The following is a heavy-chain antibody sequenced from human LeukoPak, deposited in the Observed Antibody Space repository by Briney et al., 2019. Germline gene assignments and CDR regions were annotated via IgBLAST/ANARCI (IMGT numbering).Heavy chain of an antibody. D-gene: IGHD3-10*01. CDR1: GFTVSSNY. J-gene: IGHJ4*02. CDR3: AKDLGWFGEFTYFDY. V-gene: IGHV3-66*01. Sequence: PGGSLRLSCAASGFTVSSNYMSWVRQAPGKGLEWVSVIYSGGSTYYADSVKGRFTISRDNSKNTLYLQMNSLRAEDTAVYYCAKDLGWFGEFTYFDYWGQGTLVTVSS. CDR2: IYSGGST.